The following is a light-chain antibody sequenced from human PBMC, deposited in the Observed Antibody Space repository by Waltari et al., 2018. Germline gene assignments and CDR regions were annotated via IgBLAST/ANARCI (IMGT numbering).Light chain of an antibody. CDR3: QQYNRWPPIT. Sequence: EVVMTQSPATLSVSPGERATLSCRASHGISDNLAWYQHKPGQAPRLLIYGAFTRATGIPARFTGSGSGTEFTLTINSLQSEDSAVYYCQQYNRWPPITFGQGTRLEIK. J-gene: IGKJ5*01. CDR1: HGISDN. CDR2: GAF. V-gene: IGKV3-15*01.